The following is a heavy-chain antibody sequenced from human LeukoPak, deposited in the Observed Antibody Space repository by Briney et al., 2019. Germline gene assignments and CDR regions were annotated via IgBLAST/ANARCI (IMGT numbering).Heavy chain of an antibody. J-gene: IGHJ5*02. D-gene: IGHD6-13*01. CDR2: IYTSGST. V-gene: IGHV4-4*07. CDR3: AKGDPFRAGWFDP. CDR1: GGSFSIYY. Sequence: PSETLSLTCTVSGGSFSIYYWSWIREPAGEGLQWIGRIYTSGSTNYNASLKSRVTMSVDTSKNQFSLKLSSVTAADTAVYYCAKGDPFRAGWFDPWGQGIQVTVSS.